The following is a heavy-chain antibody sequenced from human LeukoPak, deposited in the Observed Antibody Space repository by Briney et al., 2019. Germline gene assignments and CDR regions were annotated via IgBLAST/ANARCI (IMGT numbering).Heavy chain of an antibody. CDR3: TAGTGRSDFDY. J-gene: IGHJ4*02. Sequence: GGSLRLSCAASGFTFSNAWMSWVRQAPGRGLEWVGRIKRKGDDGTIDYAAPVKGRLSILRDDSKNTLYLQMNSLKSEDTAVYYCTAGTGRSDFDYWGQGTLVTVSS. D-gene: IGHD3/OR15-3a*01. V-gene: IGHV3-15*01. CDR2: IKRKGDDGTI. CDR1: GFTFSNAW.